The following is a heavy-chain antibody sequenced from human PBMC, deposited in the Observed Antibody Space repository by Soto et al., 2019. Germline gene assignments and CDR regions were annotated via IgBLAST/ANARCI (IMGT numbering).Heavy chain of an antibody. CDR2: IESSGTYT. CDR1: GITLSNYY. J-gene: IGHJ5*01. V-gene: IGHV3-11*05. Sequence: GGSLRLSCAVSGITLSNYYMSWIRQAPGKGLEWVSYIESSGTYTNYADSVRGRFTISRDNAKNSLFLQMNSLRTDDTAVYYCVRELGGLESWGQGTLVTVSS. CDR3: VRELGGLES. D-gene: IGHD2-15*01.